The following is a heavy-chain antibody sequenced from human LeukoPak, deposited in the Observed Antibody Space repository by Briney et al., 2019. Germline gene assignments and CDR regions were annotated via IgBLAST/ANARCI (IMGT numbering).Heavy chain of an antibody. V-gene: IGHV3-21*01. J-gene: IGHJ4*02. CDR3: ARDPPSGGWYYI. CDR2: ISSSSSYI. Sequence: GGSLRLSCGASGFTFSSDSMNWVRQAPGKGLEWDSSISSSSSYIYYADSVKGRFTISRDNAKNSLYLQMNSLRAEDTAVYYCARDPPSGGWYYIWGQGTLVTVSS. D-gene: IGHD6-19*01. CDR1: GFTFSSDS.